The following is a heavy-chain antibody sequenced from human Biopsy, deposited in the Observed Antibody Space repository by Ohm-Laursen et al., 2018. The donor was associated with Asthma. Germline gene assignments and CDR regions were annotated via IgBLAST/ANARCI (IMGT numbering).Heavy chain of an antibody. D-gene: IGHD3-3*01. CDR1: GFTFDDYA. Sequence: SLRLSCSASGFTFDDYAMHWVRQAPGKGLEWVSGVSWNSGSIDYADSVKGRFTISRDNSKNTLYLQMNSLRAEDTAVYYCAKERYYDFWSGYPIWGQGTMVTVSS. CDR3: AKERYYDFWSGYPI. V-gene: IGHV3-9*01. J-gene: IGHJ3*02. CDR2: VSWNSGSI.